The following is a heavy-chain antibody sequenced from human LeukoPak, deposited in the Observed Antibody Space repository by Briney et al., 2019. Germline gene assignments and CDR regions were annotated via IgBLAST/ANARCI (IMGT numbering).Heavy chain of an antibody. CDR2: ISAYNGNT. Sequence: ASVKVSCKASGYTFTSYGISWVRQAPGQGLEWMGWISAYNGNTNYTQKLQGRVTMTTDTSTSTAYMELRSLRSDDTAVYYCAREGGWFGELLTTIDYWGQGTLVTVSS. D-gene: IGHD3-10*01. J-gene: IGHJ4*02. V-gene: IGHV1-18*04. CDR3: AREGGWFGELLTTIDY. CDR1: GYTFTSYG.